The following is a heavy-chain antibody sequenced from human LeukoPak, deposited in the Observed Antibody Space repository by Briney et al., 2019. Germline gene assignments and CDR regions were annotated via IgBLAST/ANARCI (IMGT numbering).Heavy chain of an antibody. CDR3: ARTGSYYKPAGD. D-gene: IGHD3-10*01. J-gene: IGHJ4*02. Sequence: ASVKVSCKASGYTFTSYGISWVRQASGQGLEWMGWISAYNGNTNYAQKLQGRVTMTTDASTSTAYMELRSLRSDDTAVYYCARTGSYYKPAGDWGQGTLVTVSS. V-gene: IGHV1-18*01. CDR1: GYTFTSYG. CDR2: ISAYNGNT.